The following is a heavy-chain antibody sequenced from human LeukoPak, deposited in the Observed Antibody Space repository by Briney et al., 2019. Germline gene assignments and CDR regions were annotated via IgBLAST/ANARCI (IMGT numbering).Heavy chain of an antibody. Sequence: PSETLSLTCTVSGGSPSSEYWSWIRQPPGKGLEWIGYISSSGRTYYKPSLKSRFTVSMYTSKNQFALKVSSVTAADTAVFYCARGQHGSWIAYWGQGTLVTVSS. J-gene: IGHJ4*02. CDR2: ISSSGRT. V-gene: IGHV4-4*09. CDR3: ARGQHGSWIAY. D-gene: IGHD3-10*01. CDR1: GGSPSSEY.